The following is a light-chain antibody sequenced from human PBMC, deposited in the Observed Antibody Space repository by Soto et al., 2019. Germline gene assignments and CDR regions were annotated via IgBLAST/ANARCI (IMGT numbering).Light chain of an antibody. J-gene: IGLJ2*01. CDR1: SSDVGGYNY. V-gene: IGLV2-14*01. CDR3: SSYVSSSVV. CDR2: DVS. Sequence: QSALTQPASVSGSPGQSITISCTGTSSDVGGYNYVSWYQQHPGKAPKLMIYDVSNRPSGVSNRFSGSKSGNTASLTISGLQPEDEADYYCSSYVSSSVVFGGGTKLTVL.